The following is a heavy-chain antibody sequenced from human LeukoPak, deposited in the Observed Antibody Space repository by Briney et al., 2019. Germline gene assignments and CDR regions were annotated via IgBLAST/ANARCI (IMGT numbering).Heavy chain of an antibody. CDR3: ARSHCAYDFDY. J-gene: IGHJ4*02. CDR1: GFTFSSYA. V-gene: IGHV3-30-3*01. CDR2: ISYDGSNK. D-gene: IGHD2-21*01. Sequence: PGGSLRLSCSASGFTFSSYAMHWLRQAPGKGLAWVAVISYDGSNKYYAASVKGRLTISRDNSKNSLYLQINSLRAEDTVVYYCARSHCAYDFDYWGQGTLVTVSS.